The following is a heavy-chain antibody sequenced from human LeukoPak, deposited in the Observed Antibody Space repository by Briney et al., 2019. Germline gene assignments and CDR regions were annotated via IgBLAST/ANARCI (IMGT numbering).Heavy chain of an antibody. CDR3: AEDDCSGGSCYSGTDY. V-gene: IGHV3-23*01. J-gene: IGHJ4*02. CDR1: GFTFSSYA. D-gene: IGHD2-15*01. CDR2: ISGSGGST. Sequence: GGSLRLSCAASGFTFSSYAMSWVRQAPGKGLEWVSAISGSGGSTYYADSVKGRFTISRDNSKNTLYLQMNSLRAEDTAVYYCAEDDCSGGSCYSGTDYWGQGTLVTVSS.